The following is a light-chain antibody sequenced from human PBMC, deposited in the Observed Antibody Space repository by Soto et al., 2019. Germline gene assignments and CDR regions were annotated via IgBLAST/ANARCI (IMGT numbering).Light chain of an antibody. CDR2: KVS. CDR3: MQGTHWPPYT. CDR1: QSLVHSDGNTY. V-gene: IGKV2-30*02. Sequence: DVVMTQSPLSLPVILGQPASISCRSSQSLVHSDGNTYLNWFHQRPGQSPRRLIYKVSNRDSGVPDRFGGSGSDTDFTLKISGVEAEDVGVYYCMQGTHWPPYTFGQGTKLEIK. J-gene: IGKJ2*01.